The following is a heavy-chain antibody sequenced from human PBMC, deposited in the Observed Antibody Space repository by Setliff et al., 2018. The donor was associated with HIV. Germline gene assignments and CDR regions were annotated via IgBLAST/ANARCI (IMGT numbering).Heavy chain of an antibody. Sequence: GGSLRLSCAASGFTFSSYSMNWVRQAPGKGLEWVSSISSSSSYIYYADSVKGRFTISRDNAKNSLYLQMNSLRAEDTAVYYCARVWFGARRWFDPWGQGTLVTVSS. V-gene: IGHV3-21*01. CDR1: GFTFSSYS. CDR2: ISSSSSYI. J-gene: IGHJ5*02. D-gene: IGHD3-10*01. CDR3: ARVWFGARRWFDP.